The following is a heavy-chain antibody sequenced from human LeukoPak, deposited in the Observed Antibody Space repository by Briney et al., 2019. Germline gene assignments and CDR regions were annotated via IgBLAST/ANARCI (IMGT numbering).Heavy chain of an antibody. Sequence: GGSLRLSCAASGFTFSSYSMNWVRQAPGKGLEWVSSISSSSSYIYYADSAKGRFTISRDNAKNSLYLQMNSLRAEDTAVYYCARDGGSGSYFDYWGQGTLVTVSS. CDR3: ARDGGSGSYFDY. CDR1: GFTFSSYS. CDR2: ISSSSSYI. V-gene: IGHV3-21*01. D-gene: IGHD1-26*01. J-gene: IGHJ4*02.